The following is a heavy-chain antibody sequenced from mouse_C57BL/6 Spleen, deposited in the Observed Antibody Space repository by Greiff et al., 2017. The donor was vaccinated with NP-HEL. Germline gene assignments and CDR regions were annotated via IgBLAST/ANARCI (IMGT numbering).Heavy chain of an antibody. CDR2: ISSGGSYT. D-gene: IGHD2-4*01. J-gene: IGHJ3*01. Sequence: EVKVVESGGDLVKPGGSLKLSCAASGFTFSSYGMSWVRQTPDKRLEWVATISSGGSYTYYPDSVKGRFTISRDNAKNTLYLQMSSLKSEDTAMYYCASMITRGGFAYWGQGTLVTVSA. CDR1: GFTFSSYG. V-gene: IGHV5-6*01. CDR3: ASMITRGGFAY.